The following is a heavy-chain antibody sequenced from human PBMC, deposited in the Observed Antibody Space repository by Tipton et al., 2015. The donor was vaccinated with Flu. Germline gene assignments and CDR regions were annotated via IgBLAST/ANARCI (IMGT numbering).Heavy chain of an antibody. CDR3: AKVSPGVESWFDP. CDR2: IYFTGKT. V-gene: IGHV4-31*11. Sequence: TLSLTCAVSGVSISSGGYYWSWIRQHPGKGLEWIGYIYFTGKTYYNSSLQSRVSISVDTSKNQFSLRLNSVTAADTAVYYCAKVSPGVESWFDPWGQGTLVTVSS. J-gene: IGHJ5*02. CDR1: GVSISSGGYY. D-gene: IGHD3-3*01.